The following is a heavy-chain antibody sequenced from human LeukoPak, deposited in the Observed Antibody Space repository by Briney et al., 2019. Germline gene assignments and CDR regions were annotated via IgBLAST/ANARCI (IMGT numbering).Heavy chain of an antibody. D-gene: IGHD2-2*01. CDR2: IRYDGSNK. V-gene: IGHV3-30*02. CDR3: ARWGYCSSTSCDAFDI. CDR1: GFTFSSYG. J-gene: IGHJ3*02. Sequence: GGALRLSCGASGFTFSSYGMHWVRQAPGKGLEGVAFIRYDGSNKYYADSVKGRFTISRDNSKNTLYLQMNSLRAEDTAVYYCARWGYCSSTSCDAFDIWGQGTMVTVSS.